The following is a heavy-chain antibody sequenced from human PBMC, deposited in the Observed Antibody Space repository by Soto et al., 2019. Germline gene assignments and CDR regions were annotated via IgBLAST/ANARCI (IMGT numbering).Heavy chain of an antibody. CDR3: ASRGYSYGYHYYYGMDV. V-gene: IGHV1-69*01. CDR2: IIPIFGTA. D-gene: IGHD5-18*01. CDR1: GGTFSSYA. J-gene: IGHJ6*02. Sequence: QVQLVQSGAEVKKPGSSVKVSCKASGGTFSSYAISWVRQAPGQGLEWMGGIIPIFGTANYAQKVQGRVKITADESTSTAYMELSSLRSEDTAVYYCASRGYSYGYHYYYGMDVWGQGTTVTVSS.